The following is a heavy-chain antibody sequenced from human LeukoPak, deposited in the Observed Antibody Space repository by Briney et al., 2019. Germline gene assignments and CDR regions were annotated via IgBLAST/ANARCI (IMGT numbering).Heavy chain of an antibody. Sequence: PGGSLRLSCAASGFTFSDYYMSWIRQAPGKGLEWVSYISSSGSTIYYADSVKGRFTISRDNSKNTLYLQMNSLRAEDTAVYYCAGTGTSSWYAFDIWGQGTMVTVSS. D-gene: IGHD1-1*01. CDR1: GFTFSDYY. J-gene: IGHJ3*02. CDR2: ISSSGSTI. CDR3: AGTGTSSWYAFDI. V-gene: IGHV3-11*01.